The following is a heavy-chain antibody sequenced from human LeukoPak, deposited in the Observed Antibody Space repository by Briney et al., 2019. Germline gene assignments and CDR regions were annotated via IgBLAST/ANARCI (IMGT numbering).Heavy chain of an antibody. CDR3: ARDDYGSGSWNDY. J-gene: IGHJ4*02. CDR1: GFTVSSNY. V-gene: IGHV3-53*01. D-gene: IGHD3-10*01. Sequence: GGSLRLSCAASGFTVSSNYMSWVRQAPGKGLEWVSVIYSGGSTYYADSVKGRFTISRDNAKNSLYLQMNSLRAEDTALYYCARDDYGSGSWNDYWGQGTLVTVSS. CDR2: IYSGGST.